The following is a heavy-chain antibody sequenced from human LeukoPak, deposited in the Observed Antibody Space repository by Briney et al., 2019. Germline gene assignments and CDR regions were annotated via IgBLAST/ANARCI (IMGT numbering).Heavy chain of an antibody. Sequence: ASVKVSCKASGGTFTSYYMHWVRQAPGQGLEWMGIINPSGGSTSYAQKFQGRVTMTRDTSTSTVYMELSSLTSEDTAVYYCARGRWSATTASYYLDFWGQGTLVTVSS. CDR1: GGTFTSYY. V-gene: IGHV1-46*01. CDR2: INPSGGST. CDR3: ARGRWSATTASYYLDF. J-gene: IGHJ4*02. D-gene: IGHD5-24*01.